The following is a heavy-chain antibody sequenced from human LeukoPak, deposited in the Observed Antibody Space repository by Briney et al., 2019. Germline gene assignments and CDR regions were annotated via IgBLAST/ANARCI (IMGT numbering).Heavy chain of an antibody. CDR1: GFTFGDYA. CDR3: AKEGARLGIAVSGPFDY. D-gene: IGHD6-13*01. V-gene: IGHV3-9*01. CDR2: ISWNSSSI. J-gene: IGHJ4*02. Sequence: GGSLRLSCTASGFTFGDYAMSWFRQAPGKGLEWVSGISWNSSSIDYTDSVKGRFTISRDNAKNSLFLQMNSLRAEDTALYYCAKEGARLGIAVSGPFDYWGQGTLVTVSS.